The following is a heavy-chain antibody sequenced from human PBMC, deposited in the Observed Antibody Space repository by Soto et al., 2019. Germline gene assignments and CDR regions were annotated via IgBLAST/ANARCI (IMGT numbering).Heavy chain of an antibody. Sequence: PGGSLRLSCAASGFTFSSYWRHWVRQAPGKGLVWVSRINSDGSDVTYADSVKGRFIISRDNAKNSLYLQMNSPRAEDTAVYYCARITSLIVVVPGDHWGQGTLVTVSS. J-gene: IGHJ4*02. V-gene: IGHV3-74*01. CDR3: ARITSLIVVVPGDH. CDR1: GFTFSSYW. CDR2: INSDGSDV. D-gene: IGHD3-22*01.